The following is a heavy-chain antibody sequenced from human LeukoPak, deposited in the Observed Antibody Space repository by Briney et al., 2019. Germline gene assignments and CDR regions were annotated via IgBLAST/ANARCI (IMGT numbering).Heavy chain of an antibody. CDR1: GGSISSGGYY. CDR2: IYYSGST. D-gene: IGHD1-7*01. CDR3: ARDNWNYGSSMDV. J-gene: IGHJ6*02. V-gene: IGHV4-31*03. Sequence: SETLSLTCTLSGGSISSGGYYWSWIRQHPGKGLEWIGYIYYSGSTYYNPSLKSRVAISVDTSKTQFSLKLSSVTAADTAVYHCARDNWNYGSSMDVWGRGTTVTVSS.